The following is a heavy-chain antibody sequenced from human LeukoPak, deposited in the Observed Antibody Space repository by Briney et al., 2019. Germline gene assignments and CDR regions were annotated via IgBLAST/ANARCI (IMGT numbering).Heavy chain of an antibody. D-gene: IGHD5-24*01. CDR2: ISTYNGDT. J-gene: IGHJ4*02. CDR1: DYTFTSYG. V-gene: IGHV1-18*01. Sequence: ASVKVSCKASDYTFTSYGISWVRQAPGQGLEWMGWISTYNGDTKYTQKLQGRVTMTADTSTRTAYMELRSLRSDDTAVYYCARGWIEMPTVHIDYWGQGTLVSVFS. CDR3: ARGWIEMPTVHIDY.